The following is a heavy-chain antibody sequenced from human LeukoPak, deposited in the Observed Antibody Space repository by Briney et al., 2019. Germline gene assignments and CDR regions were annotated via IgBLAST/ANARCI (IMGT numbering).Heavy chain of an antibody. D-gene: IGHD2-2*01. CDR2: IITDGGSR. J-gene: IGHJ2*01. Sequence: PGGSLRLSCAASGFTFSNYWMHWVRQVPGMGLVWVSRIITDGGSRSHADSVKGRFTISRDNAKNTLYLQMNSLRAEDTAVYYCARSAPATWYFDLWGRGTLVTVSS. V-gene: IGHV3-74*01. CDR1: GFTFSNYW. CDR3: ARSAPATWYFDL.